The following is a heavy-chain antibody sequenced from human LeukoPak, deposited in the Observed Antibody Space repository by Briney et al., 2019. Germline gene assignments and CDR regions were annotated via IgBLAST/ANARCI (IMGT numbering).Heavy chain of an antibody. Sequence: ASVKVSCKASGYTFTSYAMHWVRQAPGQRLEWMGWINAGNGNTKYSQKFQGRVTITRDTSASTAYMELSSLRSEDTAVYYCARDKSEGPTIYYYWGQGTLVTVSS. J-gene: IGHJ4*02. CDR2: INAGNGNT. V-gene: IGHV1-3*01. D-gene: IGHD1-26*01. CDR3: ARDKSEGPTIYYY. CDR1: GYTFTSYA.